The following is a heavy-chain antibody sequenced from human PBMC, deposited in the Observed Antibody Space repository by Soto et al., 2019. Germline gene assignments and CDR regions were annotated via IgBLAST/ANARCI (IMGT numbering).Heavy chain of an antibody. CDR2: MNPNSGNT. CDR1: GYTFTSYD. V-gene: IGHV1-8*01. D-gene: IGHD2-2*01. J-gene: IGHJ6*03. Sequence: QVPLVQSGAEVKKPGASVKVSCKASGYTFTSYDINWVRQATGQGLEWMGWMNPNSGNTGYAQKFQGRVTMTRNTSISTAYMELSSLRSEDTAVYYCARASRGYCSSTSCLYYMDVWGKGTTVTVSS. CDR3: ARASRGYCSSTSCLYYMDV.